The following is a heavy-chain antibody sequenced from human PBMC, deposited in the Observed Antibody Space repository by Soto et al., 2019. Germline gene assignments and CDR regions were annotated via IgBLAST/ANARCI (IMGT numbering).Heavy chain of an antibody. V-gene: IGHV1-69*01. CDR2: VMPIFGTA. J-gene: IGHJ6*02. CDR3: AWTYYYGSGFYYYYGMDV. Sequence: GASVKFSCRAAGGTFSRYATSLVRQAPGQGLDWMGGVMPIFGTANYAQKCQVRVTITADESTSTAYMELSSLRSEDTAVYYCAWTYYYGSGFYYYYGMDVWVQGTTVTVSS. D-gene: IGHD3-10*01. CDR1: GGTFSRYA.